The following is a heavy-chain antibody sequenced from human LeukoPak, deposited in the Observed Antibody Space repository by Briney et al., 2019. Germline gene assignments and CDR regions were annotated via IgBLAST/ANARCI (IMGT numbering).Heavy chain of an antibody. D-gene: IGHD3-10*01. J-gene: IGHJ4*02. CDR1: GFIFSAYS. CDR3: AREGWFGELLSHPFDS. CDR2: ISSNPGTT. Sequence: PGGSLRLSCAASGFIFSAYSMDWVRQAPGKGLEWVSYISSNPGTTYYADSVKGRFTISRDSAKNSLYLQMNSLRAEDTAVYYCAREGWFGELLSHPFDSWGQGTLVTVSS. V-gene: IGHV3-48*04.